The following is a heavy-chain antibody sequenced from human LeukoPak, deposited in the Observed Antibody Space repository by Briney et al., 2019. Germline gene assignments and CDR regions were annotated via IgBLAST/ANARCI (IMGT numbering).Heavy chain of an antibody. V-gene: IGHV3-43*02. CDR1: GFTFDDYA. Sequence: PGGSLRLSCAASGFTFDDYAMHWVRQAPGKGLEWVSLISGDGGSTYYADSVKGRFTISRDNSKNSLYLQMNSLRVEDTALYYCARVWAWGSGNYFDNWGQGTLVTVSS. CDR3: ARVWAWGSGNYFDN. D-gene: IGHD7-27*01. J-gene: IGHJ4*02. CDR2: ISGDGGST.